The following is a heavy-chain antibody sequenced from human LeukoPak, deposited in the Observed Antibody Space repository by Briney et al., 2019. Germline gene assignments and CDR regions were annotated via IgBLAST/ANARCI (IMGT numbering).Heavy chain of an antibody. Sequence: ASVKVSCKASGYTFTGYYMHWVRQAPGQGLEWMGWINPNSGGTNYAQKFQGRVTMTRDTSISTAYMELSRLRSDDTAVYYCAREEGRQQLAGNWFDPWGQGTLVTVSS. CDR1: GYTFTGYY. CDR2: INPNSGGT. D-gene: IGHD6-13*01. J-gene: IGHJ5*02. CDR3: AREEGRQQLAGNWFDP. V-gene: IGHV1-2*02.